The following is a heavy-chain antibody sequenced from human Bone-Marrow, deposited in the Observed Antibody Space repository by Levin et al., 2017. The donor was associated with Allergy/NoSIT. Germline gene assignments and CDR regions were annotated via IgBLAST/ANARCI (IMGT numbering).Heavy chain of an antibody. CDR3: AREGSGYSYGTGRIDY. CDR2: IHSSGRL. D-gene: IGHD5-18*01. V-gene: IGHV4-31*03. CDR1: GGSITNGDYY. J-gene: IGHJ4*02. Sequence: SQTLSLTCSVSGGSITNGDYYWSWIRQHPGKGLEWIGYIHSSGRLYYNPSLRSRVIISADRSKNQFSLKLSSVTAADTAVYYCAREGSGYSYGTGRIDYWGQGTLVTVSS.